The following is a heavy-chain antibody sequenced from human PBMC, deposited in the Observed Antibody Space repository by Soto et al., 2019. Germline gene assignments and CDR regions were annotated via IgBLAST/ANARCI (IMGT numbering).Heavy chain of an antibody. J-gene: IGHJ5*02. CDR2: INPSGGST. Sequence: VASVKVSCKASGYTFTSYYMHWVRQAPGQGLEWMGIINPSGGSTSYAQKFQGRVTMTRDTSTSTVYMELSSLRSEDTAVYYCARDRKARVTIFGVVIPSWFDPWGQGTLVTVSS. CDR1: GYTFTSYY. V-gene: IGHV1-46*03. CDR3: ARDRKARVTIFGVVIPSWFDP. D-gene: IGHD3-3*01.